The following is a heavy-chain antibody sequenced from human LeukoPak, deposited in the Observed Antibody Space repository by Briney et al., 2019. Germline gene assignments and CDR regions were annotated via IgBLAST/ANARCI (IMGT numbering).Heavy chain of an antibody. D-gene: IGHD2-2*01. J-gene: IGHJ4*02. Sequence: PSETLSLTCAVSGGSINNGGYSWSWIRQPPGKGLEWIGYIYYSGSAYYNPSLKSRVTMSVDRSKNQFSLKLSSVTAADTAVYYCARSTPVTYYFDYWGQGALVTVSS. CDR2: IYYSGSA. CDR3: ARSTPVTYYFDY. V-gene: IGHV4-30-2*01. CDR1: GGSINNGGYS.